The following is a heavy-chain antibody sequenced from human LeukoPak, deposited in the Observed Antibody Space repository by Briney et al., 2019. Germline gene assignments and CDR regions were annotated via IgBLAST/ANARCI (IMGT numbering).Heavy chain of an antibody. CDR1: GFTFSSYW. D-gene: IGHD6-19*01. CDR2: IKKDGTEK. V-gene: IGHV3-7*01. CDR3: AREGGSGWYSGWFDP. J-gene: IGHJ5*02. Sequence: PGGSLRLSCAASGFTFSSYWMSWVRQAPGKGLEWVANIKKDGTEKKYVDSVKGRFTISRDNAKNSLYLQMNSLRAEDTALYYCAREGGSGWYSGWFDPWGQGILVTVSS.